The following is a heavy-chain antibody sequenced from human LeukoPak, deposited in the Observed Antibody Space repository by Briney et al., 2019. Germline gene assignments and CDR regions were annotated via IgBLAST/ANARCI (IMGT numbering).Heavy chain of an antibody. CDR2: IDPGDSYA. V-gene: IGHV5-10-1*01. CDR3: ARCTASSSNDY. J-gene: IGHJ4*02. CDR1: GYXFTSYW. D-gene: IGHD6-19*01. Sequence: GESLRISCNGSGYXFTSYWITWVRQTPGKGLEWMGRIDPGDSYANYSPSFQGHVTISADKSISTAYLQWSSLKASDTGMYYCARCTASSSNDYWGQGTLVTVSS.